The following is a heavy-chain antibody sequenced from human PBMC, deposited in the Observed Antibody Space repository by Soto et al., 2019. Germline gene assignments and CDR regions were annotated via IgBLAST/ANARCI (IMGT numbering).Heavy chain of an antibody. CDR1: GGTSRGRGG. CDR3: ARVLNRTARILVFSGMEV. J-gene: IGHJ6*02. D-gene: IGHD1-1*01. V-gene: IGHV4-4*02. Sequence: VAGGTSRGRGGCRRIRKKTGKGLEWIGEVYHSGNTNYNPSLKSRVIISVDKSKNQFSLKLSSVTAADTAVYYCARVLNRTARILVFSGMEVWRQGTTVTV. CDR2: VYHSGNT.